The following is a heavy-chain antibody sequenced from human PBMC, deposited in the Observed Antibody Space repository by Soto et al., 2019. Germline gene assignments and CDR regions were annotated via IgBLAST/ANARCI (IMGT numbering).Heavy chain of an antibody. V-gene: IGHV3-48*03. CDR3: ARADYYYYYGMDV. Sequence: GGSLRLSCAASGFTFSSYEMNWVRQAPGKGLEWVSYISSSGSTIYYADSVKGRFTISRDNAKNSLYLQMNSLRAEDTAVYYCARADYYYYYGMDVWGQGTTVTVSS. CDR2: ISSSGSTI. CDR1: GFTFSSYE. J-gene: IGHJ6*02.